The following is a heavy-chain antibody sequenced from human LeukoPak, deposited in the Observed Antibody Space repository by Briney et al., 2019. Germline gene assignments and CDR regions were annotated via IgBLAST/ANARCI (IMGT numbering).Heavy chain of an antibody. CDR3: ARDQAAAGTVRGNWFDP. J-gene: IGHJ5*02. CDR2: TNTNTGNP. CDR1: GYTFTSYA. D-gene: IGHD6-13*01. Sequence: GASVKVSCKASGYTFTSYAMNWVRQAPGQGLEWMGWTNTNTGNPTYAQGFTGRFVFSLDTSVSTAYLQISSLKAEDTAVYYCARDQAAAGTVRGNWFDPWGQGTLVTVSS. V-gene: IGHV7-4-1*02.